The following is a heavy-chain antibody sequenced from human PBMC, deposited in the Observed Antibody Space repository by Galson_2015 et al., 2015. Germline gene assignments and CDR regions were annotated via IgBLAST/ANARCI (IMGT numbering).Heavy chain of an antibody. CDR1: GFSFSSYW. J-gene: IGHJ4*02. CDR3: ARESYSYGYWVDY. D-gene: IGHD5-18*01. V-gene: IGHV3-7*01. Sequence: SLRLSCAASGFSFSSYWMSWVRQAPGKGLEWVANIKQDGSEKYYVDSVKGRFTISRDNATNSLYLQMNSLRAEDTAVYYCARESYSYGYWVDYWGQGTLVTVSS. CDR2: IKQDGSEK.